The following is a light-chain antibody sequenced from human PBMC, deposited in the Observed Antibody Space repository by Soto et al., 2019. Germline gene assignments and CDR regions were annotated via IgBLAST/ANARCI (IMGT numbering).Light chain of an antibody. CDR2: GAS. CDR3: QQYGSSPLT. V-gene: IGKV3-20*01. J-gene: IGKJ2*01. CDR1: QNARSNY. Sequence: EIVLTQSPGTLSLSPGERATLSCRASQNARSNYLAWYQQKPGQSPRLLLFGASSRATGIPDRFSGSGSGTDFSLTISRLEPEDFALYYCQQYGSSPLTFGQGTKVEIK.